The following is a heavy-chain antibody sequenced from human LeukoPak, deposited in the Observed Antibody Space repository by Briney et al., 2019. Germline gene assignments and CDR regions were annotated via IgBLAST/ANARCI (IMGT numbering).Heavy chain of an antibody. J-gene: IGHJ3*02. V-gene: IGHV3-7*01. Sequence: ETLSLTCTVSGGSISNYYWSWVRQAPGKGLEWVANIKQDGSEKYYVDSVKGRFTISRDNAKNSLYLQMNSLRAEDTAVYYCARAAGGTTVTTIRHAFDIWGQGTMVTVSS. D-gene: IGHD4-17*01. CDR2: IKQDGSEK. CDR1: GGSISNYY. CDR3: ARAAGGTTVTTIRHAFDI.